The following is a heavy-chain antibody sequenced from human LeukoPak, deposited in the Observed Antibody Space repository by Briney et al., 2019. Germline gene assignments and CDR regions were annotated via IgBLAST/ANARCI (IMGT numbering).Heavy chain of an antibody. CDR3: ARSRTDYYDSSGYHFWY. Sequence: SETLSLTCAVSGYSISSGYYWGWIRQPPGKGLEWIGSTYHSGSTYYNPSLKSRVTISVDTSKNQFSLKLSSVTAADTAVYYCARSRTDYYDSSGYHFWYWGQGTLVTVSS. CDR1: GYSISSGYY. J-gene: IGHJ4*02. D-gene: IGHD3-22*01. V-gene: IGHV4-38-2*01. CDR2: TYHSGST.